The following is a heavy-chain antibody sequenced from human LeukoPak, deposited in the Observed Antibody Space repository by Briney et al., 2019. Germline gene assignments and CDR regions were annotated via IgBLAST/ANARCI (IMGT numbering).Heavy chain of an antibody. CDR3: PRGRVLLWLGELLGDGFDP. Sequence: PSETLSLTCTVSGGSISSGDYYWSWIRQPPGKGLEWIGYIYYSGSTYYNPSLKSRVTISVDTSKNQFSLKLSSVTAADTAVYYCPRGRVLLWLGELLGDGFDPWAQGPLVTVSS. CDR2: IYYSGST. CDR1: GGSISSGDYY. D-gene: IGHD3-10*01. V-gene: IGHV4-30-4*01. J-gene: IGHJ5*02.